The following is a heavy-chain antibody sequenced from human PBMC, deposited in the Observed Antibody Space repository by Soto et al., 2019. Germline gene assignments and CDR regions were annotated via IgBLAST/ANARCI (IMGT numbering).Heavy chain of an antibody. CDR1: GFTFSSYS. CDR3: ARSPTSSGTVNWFDP. CDR2: ISSSSSTI. D-gene: IGHD6-25*01. V-gene: IGHV3-48*01. J-gene: IGHJ5*02. Sequence: EVQLVESGGGLVQPGGSLRLSCAASGFTFSSYSMNWVRQAPGKGLEWVSYISSSSSTIYYADSVKGRFTISRDNAKNSLYLQMNSLRAEDTAMYYCARSPTSSGTVNWFDPWGQGTLVTVSS.